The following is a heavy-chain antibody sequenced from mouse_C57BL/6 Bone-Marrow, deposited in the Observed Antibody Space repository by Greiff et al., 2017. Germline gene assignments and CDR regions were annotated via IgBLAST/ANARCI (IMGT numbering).Heavy chain of an antibody. CDR3: ARSGYYGSSWYFDV. J-gene: IGHJ1*03. Sequence: QVHVKQPGAELVKPGASVKMSCKASGYTFTSYWITWVKQRPGQGLEWIGDIYPGSGSTNYNEKFKSKATLTVDTSSSTAYMQLSSLTSEDSAVXYCARSGYYGSSWYFDVWGTGTTVTVSS. CDR2: IYPGSGST. V-gene: IGHV1-55*01. D-gene: IGHD1-1*01. CDR1: GYTFTSYW.